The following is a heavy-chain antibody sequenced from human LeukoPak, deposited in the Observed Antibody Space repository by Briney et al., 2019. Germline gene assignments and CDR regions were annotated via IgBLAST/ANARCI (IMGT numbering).Heavy chain of an antibody. CDR2: ISSSGSTI. CDR3: AKMGRSSQVRGVLEY. D-gene: IGHD3-10*01. J-gene: IGHJ4*02. CDR1: GFTFSSYA. Sequence: GGSLRLSCAASGFTFSSYAMSWVRQAPGKGLEWVSYISSSGSTIYYADSVKGRFTISRDNSKNTLYLQMNSLRAEDTALYYCAKMGRSSQVRGVLEYWGQGTLVTVSS. V-gene: IGHV3-23*01.